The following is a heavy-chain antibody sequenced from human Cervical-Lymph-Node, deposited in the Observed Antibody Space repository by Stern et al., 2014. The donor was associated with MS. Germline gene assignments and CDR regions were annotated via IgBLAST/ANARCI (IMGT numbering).Heavy chain of an antibody. CDR2: IIPMSGAT. J-gene: IGHJ4*02. Sequence: VQLEESGPELKKPSSSVQVSCKASGGTLNSYAVSWVRQAPGQGLEWMGGIIPMSGATYNTEKFRGRITMRADKSPKTAFMLLRSLKYEDAAVYYCTRDSSDHHDDFWGQGTPVIVSS. V-gene: IGHV1-69*06. CDR3: TRDSSDHHDDF. D-gene: IGHD3-22*01. CDR1: GGTLNSYA.